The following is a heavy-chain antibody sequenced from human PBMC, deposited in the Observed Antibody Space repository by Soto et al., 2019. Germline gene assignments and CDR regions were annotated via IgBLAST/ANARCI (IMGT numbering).Heavy chain of an antibody. CDR2: ISAYNGNT. V-gene: IGHV1-18*01. Sequence: QVQLVQSGAEVKKPGASVKVSCTASGYTFTSYGISWVRQAPGQGLEWMGWISAYNGNTNYAQKLQGRVTMTTDTSTSTAYMELRSLRSDDTAVYYCARDLLRYYDSSGLDAFDIWGQGTMVTVSS. CDR1: GYTFTSYG. J-gene: IGHJ3*02. D-gene: IGHD3-22*01. CDR3: ARDLLRYYDSSGLDAFDI.